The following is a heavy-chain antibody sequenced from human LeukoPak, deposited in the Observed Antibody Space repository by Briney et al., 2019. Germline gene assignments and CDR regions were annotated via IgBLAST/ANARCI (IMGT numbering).Heavy chain of an antibody. D-gene: IGHD4-11*01. CDR3: AKEGTVTHNWFDP. J-gene: IGHJ5*02. CDR2: ISWNSGSI. CDR1: GFTFDDYA. V-gene: IGHV3-9*01. Sequence: PGGSLRLSCAASGFTFDDYAMPWVRQAPGKGLEWVSGISWNSGSIGYADSVKGRFTISRDNAKNSLYLQMNSLKAEDTALYYCAKEGTVTHNWFDPWGQGTLVTVSS.